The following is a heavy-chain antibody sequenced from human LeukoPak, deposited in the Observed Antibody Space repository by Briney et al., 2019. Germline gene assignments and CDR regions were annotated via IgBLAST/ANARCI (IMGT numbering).Heavy chain of an antibody. CDR1: GYSISSSNW. D-gene: IGHD6-13*01. CDR2: IHYSGSA. V-gene: IGHV4-28*01. Sequence: SDTLSLTCGVSGYSISSSNWWGWIRQPPGKGLEWIGYIHYSGSAYYNPSLKSRVTMSVDTSKNQFSLKLNSVTAVDTAVYYCASRMYSSSGRYFPHWGQGTLVTVSS. CDR3: ASRMYSSSGRYFPH. J-gene: IGHJ1*01.